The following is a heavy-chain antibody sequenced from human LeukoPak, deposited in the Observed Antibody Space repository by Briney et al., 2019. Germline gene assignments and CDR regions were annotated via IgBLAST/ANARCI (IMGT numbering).Heavy chain of an antibody. D-gene: IGHD1-26*01. Sequence: SETLSLTCAVYGGSFSGYYWSWIRQPPGKGLEWIGEINHSGSTNYNPSLKSRVTISVDTSKNQFSLKLSSVTAADTAVYYCARAGISGYFDYRGQGTLVTVSS. J-gene: IGHJ4*02. CDR3: ARAGISGYFDY. CDR1: GGSFSGYY. V-gene: IGHV4-34*01. CDR2: INHSGST.